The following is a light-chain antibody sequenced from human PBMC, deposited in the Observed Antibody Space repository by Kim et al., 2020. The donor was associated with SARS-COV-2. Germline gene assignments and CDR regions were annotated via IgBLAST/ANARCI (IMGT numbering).Light chain of an antibody. Sequence: SYELTQPPSVSVSPGQTATITCSGDKLGDKYSCWYQQRPGQSPVLVIYHDAKRPSGIPERFSASNAGNTATLTISETQAMDEADYYCQVWDSGTVGFGGG. CDR3: QVWDSGTVG. CDR1: KLGDKY. V-gene: IGLV3-1*01. CDR2: HDA. J-gene: IGLJ2*01.